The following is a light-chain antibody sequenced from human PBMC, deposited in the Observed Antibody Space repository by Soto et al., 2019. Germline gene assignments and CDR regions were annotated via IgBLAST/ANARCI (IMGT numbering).Light chain of an antibody. CDR3: QEYGDPRE. Sequence: ILLTQSPSTLRFSLLSIATIPFRASQTTSSWLASYQQIPGKAPKLLIYDASNLESGVPSRCSGSGTGTDFSITSMELEAGDFAFYYWQEYGDPREFGQGTKVEI. J-gene: IGKJ1*01. CDR1: QTTSSW. CDR2: DAS. V-gene: IGKV1-5*01.